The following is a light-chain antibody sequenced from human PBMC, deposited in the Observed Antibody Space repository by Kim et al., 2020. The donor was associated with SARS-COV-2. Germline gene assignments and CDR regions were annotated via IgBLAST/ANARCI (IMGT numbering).Light chain of an antibody. J-gene: IGLJ3*02. Sequence: GQTITIPSTGTRIDVGGYNYVSWYQQHPGKAPTLMIYDVSKRPSGVSNRFSGSKAGNTASLTISGLQAEDEADYYGSSYTSSSTWVFGGGTQLTVL. CDR1: RIDVGGYNY. CDR3: SSYTSSSTWV. CDR2: DVS. V-gene: IGLV2-14*04.